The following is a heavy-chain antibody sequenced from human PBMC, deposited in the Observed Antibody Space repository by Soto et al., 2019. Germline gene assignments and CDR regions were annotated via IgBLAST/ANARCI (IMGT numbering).Heavy chain of an antibody. J-gene: IGHJ6*02. D-gene: IGHD2-2*01. CDR2: IWYDGSNK. CDR3: ARDPSLVPAAPGYYVLDV. CDR1: GFTFSSYG. Sequence: GGSLRLSCAASGFTFSSYGMHWVRQAPGKGLEWVAVIWYDGSNKYYADSVKGRFTISRDNSKNTLYLQMNSLRAEDTAVYYCARDPSLVPAAPGYYVLDVWGQGTTVTVSS. V-gene: IGHV3-33*01.